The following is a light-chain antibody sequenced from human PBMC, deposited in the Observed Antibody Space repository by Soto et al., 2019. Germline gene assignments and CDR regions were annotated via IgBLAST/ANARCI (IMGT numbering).Light chain of an antibody. J-gene: IGKJ1*01. Sequence: GERATLSCRASHSVSSSLAWYQQKPGQAPRLLISGASTRAAGIPARFSGSGSGTEFTLTISSLQSDDFGVYYLQPYNTIPGTLGHGTK. V-gene: IGKV3-15*01. CDR1: HSVSSS. CDR3: QPYNTIPGT. CDR2: GAS.